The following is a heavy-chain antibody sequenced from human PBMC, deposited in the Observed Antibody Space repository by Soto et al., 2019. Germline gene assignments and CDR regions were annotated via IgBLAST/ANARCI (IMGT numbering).Heavy chain of an antibody. J-gene: IGHJ4*02. CDR3: ARAPILVGVTPYENYFDS. D-gene: IGHD3-3*01. V-gene: IGHV1-69*13. CDR2: SIPIFGTA. CDR1: GGTFSNSV. Sequence: ASVKVSCKASGGTFSNSVISWVRQAPGQGLEWMGGSIPIFGTANYAQKFQGRVTIIADESTSTAYMELTSLRSEDTAVYYCARAPILVGVTPYENYFDSWGQGTLVTVSS.